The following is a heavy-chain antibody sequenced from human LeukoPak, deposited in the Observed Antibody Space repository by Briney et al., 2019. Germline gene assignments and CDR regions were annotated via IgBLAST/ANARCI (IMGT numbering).Heavy chain of an antibody. D-gene: IGHD3-16*01. CDR2: ISYDGSNK. CDR1: GFTFSSYA. CDR3: ARSWVALDY. V-gene: IGHV3-30-3*01. Sequence: QSGGSLRLSCAASGFTFSSYAMHWVRQAPGKGLEWVAVISYDGSNKYYADSMKGRFTISRDNSKNTLYLQMNSLRAEDTAVYYCARSWVALDYWGQGTLVTVSS. J-gene: IGHJ4*02.